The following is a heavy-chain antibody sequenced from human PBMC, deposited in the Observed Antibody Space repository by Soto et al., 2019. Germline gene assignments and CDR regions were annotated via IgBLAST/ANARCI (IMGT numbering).Heavy chain of an antibody. CDR3: ARDSSGWYPSLYYFDY. CDR1: GFTFSSYG. D-gene: IGHD6-19*01. Sequence: GGSLRLSCAASGFTFSSYGMHWVRQAPGKGLEWVAVIWYDGSNKYYADSVKGRFTISRDNSKNTLYLQMNSLRAEDTAVYYCARDSSGWYPSLYYFDYWGQGTLVTVSS. J-gene: IGHJ4*02. V-gene: IGHV3-33*01. CDR2: IWYDGSNK.